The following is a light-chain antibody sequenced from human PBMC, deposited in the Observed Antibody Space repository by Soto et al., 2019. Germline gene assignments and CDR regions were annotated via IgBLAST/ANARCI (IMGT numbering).Light chain of an antibody. J-gene: IGLJ2*01. Sequence: QSVLTQPRSVSGSPGQSVTISCAGTSSDVGGYNYVSWYQHHPGKAPKVMIYDVSKRPSGVPDRFSGSKSGNTASLTISGLQAEDEADYYCYSYAGSYTLVVFGGGTKVTVL. CDR3: YSYAGSYTLVV. CDR1: SSDVGGYNY. V-gene: IGLV2-11*01. CDR2: DVS.